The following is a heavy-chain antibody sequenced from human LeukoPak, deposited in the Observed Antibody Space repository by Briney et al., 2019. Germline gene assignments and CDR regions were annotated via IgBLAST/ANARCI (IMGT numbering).Heavy chain of an antibody. CDR1: GFTFSSYT. V-gene: IGHV3-64D*09. J-gene: IGHJ6*02. D-gene: IGHD2-2*01. CDR2: IASDGGST. CDR3: VIDRLKYPPNSYGMDV. Sequence: GGSLRLSCAASGFTFSSYTMHWVRQAPGKGLEYVLAIASDGGSTYYADSVKGRFTISRDNSKNTLYLQMSRLTSENTAVYYCVIDRLKYPPNSYGMDVWGQGTTVPVSS.